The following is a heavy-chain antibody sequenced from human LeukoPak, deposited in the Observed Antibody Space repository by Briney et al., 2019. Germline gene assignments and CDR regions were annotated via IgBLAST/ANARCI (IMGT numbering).Heavy chain of an antibody. J-gene: IGHJ5*02. CDR3: ARDRQTNWFDP. V-gene: IGHV1-18*01. Sequence: ASVKVSCKASGYIFTSNGINWVRQAPGQGLEWMGWINTHNGNTDYAQKLQGRVTMTTDTSTTTAYMELRSLRSDGTAVYYCARDRQTNWFDPWGQGTLVTVSS. CDR1: GYIFTSNG. CDR2: INTHNGNT.